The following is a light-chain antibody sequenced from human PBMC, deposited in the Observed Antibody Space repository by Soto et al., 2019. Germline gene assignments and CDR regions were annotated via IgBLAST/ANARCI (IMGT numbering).Light chain of an antibody. V-gene: IGKV1-39*01. CDR2: AAS. Sequence: DIQMTQSPSSLSASVGDRVTITCRASQTISSYLNWYQQKPGKAPKLLLYAASSLVSGVPSRFSGSGSGTDFTHTINTLQPEDFASYYCQQSFRSLTFGGGTKVDIK. CDR1: QTISSY. CDR3: QQSFRSLT. J-gene: IGKJ4*01.